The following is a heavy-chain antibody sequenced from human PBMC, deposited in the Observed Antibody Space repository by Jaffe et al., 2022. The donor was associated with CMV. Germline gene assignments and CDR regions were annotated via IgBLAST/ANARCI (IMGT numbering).Heavy chain of an antibody. D-gene: IGHD3-9*01. CDR3: ARLWVDPGYPGWD. J-gene: IGHJ4*02. Sequence: QLQLQESGPGLVKPSETLSLTCTVSGGSISSSSYYWGWIRQPPGKGLEWIGSIYYSGSTYYNPSLKSRVTISVDTSKNQFSLKLSSVTAADTAVYYCARLWVDPGYPGWDWGQGTLVTVSS. CDR1: GGSISSSSYY. CDR2: IYYSGST. V-gene: IGHV4-39*01.